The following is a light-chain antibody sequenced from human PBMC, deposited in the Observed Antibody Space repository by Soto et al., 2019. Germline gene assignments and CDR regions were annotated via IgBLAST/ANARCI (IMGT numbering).Light chain of an antibody. V-gene: IGLV1-51*01. CDR1: APSIGNHC. CDR2: DDN. CDR3: GTWDSSLSAYV. J-gene: IGLJ1*01. Sequence: QSVLAQPPSVSATPGQTVTISCSGTAPSIGNHCVSWYQQLPGTAPKLLIYDDNKRPSGIPDRFSGSKSGTSATLGITGLQTGDEADYYCGTWDSSLSAYVFGTGTKVTVL.